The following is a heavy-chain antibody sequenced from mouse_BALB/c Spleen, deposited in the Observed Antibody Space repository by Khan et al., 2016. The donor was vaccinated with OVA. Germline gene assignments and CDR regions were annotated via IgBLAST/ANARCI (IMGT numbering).Heavy chain of an antibody. CDR2: IWGDGGT. J-gene: IGHJ3*01. CDR1: GFSLTDYG. V-gene: IGHV2-6-7*01. Sequence: VKLLESGPGLVAPSQSLSITCTVSGFSLTDYGVNWVRQPPGKGLEWLGMIWGDGGTDYNSALKSRLSISKDNSKSQVFLKMNSLQTDDTARYYCARELRLGGFAYWGQGTLVTVSA. D-gene: IGHD1-2*01. CDR3: ARELRLGGFAY.